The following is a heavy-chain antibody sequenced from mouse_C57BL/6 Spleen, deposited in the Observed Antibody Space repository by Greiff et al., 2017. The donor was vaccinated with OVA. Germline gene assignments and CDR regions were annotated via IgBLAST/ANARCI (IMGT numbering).Heavy chain of an antibody. CDR3: TRGAYYSNFAWCAY. CDR1: GYTFTSYW. CDR2: IYPGNSDT. D-gene: IGHD2-5*01. Sequence: VQLQQSGTVLARPGASVKMSCKTSGYTFTSYWMHWVKQRPGQGLEWIGAIYPGNSDTSYNQKFKGKAKLTAVTSASTAYMELSSLTNEDSAVYYCTRGAYYSNFAWCAYWGQGTLVTVSA. V-gene: IGHV1-5*01. J-gene: IGHJ3*01.